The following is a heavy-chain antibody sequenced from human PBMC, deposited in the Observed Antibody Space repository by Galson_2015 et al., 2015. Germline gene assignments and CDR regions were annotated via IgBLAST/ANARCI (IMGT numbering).Heavy chain of an antibody. CDR2: IKSKSDGGTT. D-gene: IGHD2-2*01. CDR1: GFTFSDAW. V-gene: IGHV3-15*01. Sequence: SLRLSCAASGFTFSDAWMSWVRQAPGKGPEWAGRIKSKSDGGTTDYAAPVKGRFTISRDDSKNTLYLQMNSLKTEDTAVYYCATYHRCSGTTCIYFQYWGQGTLVTVSS. J-gene: IGHJ1*01. CDR3: ATYHRCSGTTCIYFQY.